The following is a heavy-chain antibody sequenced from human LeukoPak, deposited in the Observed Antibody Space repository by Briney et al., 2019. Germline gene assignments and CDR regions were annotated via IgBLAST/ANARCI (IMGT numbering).Heavy chain of an antibody. V-gene: IGHV3-15*07. CDR3: TTNPGTWGDL. CDR1: GLTFSNAW. CDR2: IKSETNGGTA. D-gene: IGHD7-27*01. J-gene: IGHJ5*02. Sequence: PGGSLRLSCAASGLTFSNAWMNWVRQAPGKGLEWVAHIKSETNGGTADYAAAVEGRFTISRDDSKNTLYLQMNSLEIEDTAVYFCTTNPGTWGDLWGQGSLVTVSS.